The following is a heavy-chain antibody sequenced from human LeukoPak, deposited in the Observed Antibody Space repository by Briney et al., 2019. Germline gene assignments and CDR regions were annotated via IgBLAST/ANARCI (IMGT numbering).Heavy chain of an antibody. V-gene: IGHV1-69*13. CDR2: IIPIFGTA. Sequence: ASVKVSCKASGYTFTSYGISWVRQAPGQGLEWMGGIIPIFGTANYAQKFQGRVTITADESTSTAYMELSSLRSEDTAVYYCASSDYYGSGSYYYLDYWGQGTLVTVSS. CDR1: GYTFTSYG. J-gene: IGHJ4*02. CDR3: ASSDYYGSGSYYYLDY. D-gene: IGHD3-10*01.